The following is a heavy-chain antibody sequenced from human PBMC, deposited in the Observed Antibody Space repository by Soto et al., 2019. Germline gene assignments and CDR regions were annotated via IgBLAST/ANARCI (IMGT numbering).Heavy chain of an antibody. Sequence: SETLSLTCTVSGGSISSSSYYWGWIRQPPGKGLEWIGSIYYSGSTYYNPSLKSRVTISVDTSKNQFSLKLSSVTAADTAVYYCARPRERKYSSSWDPFDYWGQGTLVTVSS. J-gene: IGHJ4*02. D-gene: IGHD6-13*01. CDR2: IYYSGST. CDR3: ARPRERKYSSSWDPFDY. V-gene: IGHV4-39*01. CDR1: GGSISSSSYY.